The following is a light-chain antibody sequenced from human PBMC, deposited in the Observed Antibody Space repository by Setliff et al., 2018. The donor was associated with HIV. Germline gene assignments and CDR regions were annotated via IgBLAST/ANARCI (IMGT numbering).Light chain of an antibody. Sequence: HSALTQPASVSGSPGQSITISCTGNSSNVGSYNLVSWYQQHSDKSPKLMIYEVNKRPSGVSDRFSGSKSGNTASLTISGLQAEDEADYHCCSYARTSPYVFGSGTKVTVL. CDR3: CSYARTSPYV. J-gene: IGLJ1*01. V-gene: IGLV2-23*02. CDR1: SSNVGSYNL. CDR2: EVN.